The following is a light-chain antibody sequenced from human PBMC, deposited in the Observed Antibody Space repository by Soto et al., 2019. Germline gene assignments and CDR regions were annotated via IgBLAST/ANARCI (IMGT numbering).Light chain of an antibody. Sequence: DIQITQSPSTLSASVGDRVTITCRASQSINYWLAWYQQKPGKAPKLLVYDASSLESGVPSRFSGSGSGTEFTLTIGSLQPDDFAAYYCQQYNSYPWTFGQGTKVDIK. V-gene: IGKV1-5*01. CDR3: QQYNSYPWT. J-gene: IGKJ1*01. CDR2: DAS. CDR1: QSINYW.